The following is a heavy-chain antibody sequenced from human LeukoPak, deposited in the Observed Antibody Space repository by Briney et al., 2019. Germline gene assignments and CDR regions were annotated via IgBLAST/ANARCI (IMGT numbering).Heavy chain of an antibody. V-gene: IGHV4-34*01. D-gene: IGHD1-26*01. J-gene: IGHJ5*02. CDR3: ASGGGSKTNWFDP. CDR1: GGSFSGYY. Sequence: PSETLSLTCAVYGGSFSGYYWSWIRQPPGKGLEWIGEINHSGSTNYNPSLKSRVTISVDTSKNQFSLKLSSVTAADTAVYYCASGGGSKTNWFDPWGQGTLVTVSS. CDR2: INHSGST.